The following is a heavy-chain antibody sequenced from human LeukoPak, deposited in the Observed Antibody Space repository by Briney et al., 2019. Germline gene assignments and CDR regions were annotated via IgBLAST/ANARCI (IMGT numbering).Heavy chain of an antibody. CDR3: AREGITGTASYFDY. CDR2: IYYSGST. V-gene: IGHV4-61*08. J-gene: IGHJ4*02. D-gene: IGHD1-7*01. CDR1: GGSVSSGGFY. Sequence: SETLSLTCTVSGGSVSSGGFYWTWIRQPPGKGLEWIGYIYYSGSTNYIPSLRSRLTISVDTSKNQFSLKLSSVTAADTAVYYCAREGITGTASYFDYWGQGTLVTVSS.